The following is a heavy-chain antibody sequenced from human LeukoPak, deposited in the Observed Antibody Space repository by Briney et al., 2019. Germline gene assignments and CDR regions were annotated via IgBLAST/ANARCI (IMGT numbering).Heavy chain of an antibody. Sequence: GMSWVRQAPGKGLEWVSGITGRGESTYYADSVKGRFTISRDNSKNTLYLQMNSLRAEDTAVYYCANVREVLGWGQGTLVTVSS. V-gene: IGHV3-23*01. CDR3: ANVREVLG. D-gene: IGHD1-14*01. CDR2: ITGRGEST. CDR1: G. J-gene: IGHJ4*02.